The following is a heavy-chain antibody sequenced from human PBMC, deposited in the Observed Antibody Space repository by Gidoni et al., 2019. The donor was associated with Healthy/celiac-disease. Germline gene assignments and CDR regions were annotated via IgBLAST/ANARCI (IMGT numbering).Heavy chain of an antibody. Sequence: QVQLQESGPGLVKPSATLSLTCTVSGGSISSYYWSWIRQPPGKGLEWIGYIYYSGSTNYNPSLKSRVTISVDTSKNQCSLKLSSVTAADTAVYYCARGSAIFGNDAFDIWGQGTMVTVSS. CDR2: IYYSGST. D-gene: IGHD3-3*01. CDR3: ARGSAIFGNDAFDI. J-gene: IGHJ3*02. CDR1: GGSISSYY. V-gene: IGHV4-59*01.